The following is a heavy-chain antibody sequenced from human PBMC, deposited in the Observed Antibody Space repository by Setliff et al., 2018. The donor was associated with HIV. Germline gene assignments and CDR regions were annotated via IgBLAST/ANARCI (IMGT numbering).Heavy chain of an antibody. Sequence: PSETLSLTCTVSGGSVHSGSYYWSWVRQPPGKGLEWIGYIYYSGTTYYNPSLKSRVTISRDNSNNPLYLQMHGLRADDTAVYYCARDRPRRIVVATSLPNAFDVWGHGTLVTVSS. J-gene: IGHJ3*01. CDR3: ARDRPRRIVVATSLPNAFDV. D-gene: IGHD2-15*01. CDR1: GGSVHSGSYY. V-gene: IGHV4-61*01. CDR2: IYYSGTT.